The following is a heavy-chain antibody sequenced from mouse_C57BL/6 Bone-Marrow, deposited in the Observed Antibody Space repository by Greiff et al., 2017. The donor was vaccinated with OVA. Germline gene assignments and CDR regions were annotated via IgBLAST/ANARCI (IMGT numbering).Heavy chain of an antibody. V-gene: IGHV7-3*01. D-gene: IGHD1-1*01. CDR3: ARYMDYYYLDY. CDR1: GFTFTDYY. Sequence: EVKLVESGGGLVQPGGSLSLSCAASGFTFTDYYMSWVRQPPGKALEWLGFIRNKANGYTTEYSASVKGRFTISRDNSQSILYLQMNALRAEDSATYYCARYMDYYYLDYWGQGTTLTVSS. CDR2: IRNKANGYTT. J-gene: IGHJ2*01.